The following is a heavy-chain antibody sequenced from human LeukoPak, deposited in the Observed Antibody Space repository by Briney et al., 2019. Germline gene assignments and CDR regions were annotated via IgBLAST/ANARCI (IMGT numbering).Heavy chain of an antibody. V-gene: IGHV3-23*01. CDR2: VSSSGDRT. CDR1: GFTFSSYA. D-gene: IGHD4-11*01. Sequence: PGGSLRLSCAASGFTFSSYAMSWVRQAPGKGLEWVSGVSSSGDRTYYADSVKGRCTISRDNSKNTLYLQMNSLRAEDTAVYYCAKDAIVTTPGEAFDIWGQGTMVTVSS. J-gene: IGHJ3*02. CDR3: AKDAIVTTPGEAFDI.